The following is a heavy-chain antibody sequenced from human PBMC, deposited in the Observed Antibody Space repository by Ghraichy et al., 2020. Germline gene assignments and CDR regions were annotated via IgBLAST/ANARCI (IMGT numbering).Heavy chain of an antibody. Sequence: GGSLRLSCAASGFTFSSYAMSWVRQAPGKGLEWVSAISGSGGSTYYADSVKGRFTISRDNSKNTLYLQMNSLRAEDTAVYYCAKEGDSSIAVAGTGLYFDYWGQGTLVTVSS. CDR2: ISGSGGST. D-gene: IGHD6-19*01. CDR3: AKEGDSSIAVAGTGLYFDY. J-gene: IGHJ4*02. CDR1: GFTFSSYA. V-gene: IGHV3-23*01.